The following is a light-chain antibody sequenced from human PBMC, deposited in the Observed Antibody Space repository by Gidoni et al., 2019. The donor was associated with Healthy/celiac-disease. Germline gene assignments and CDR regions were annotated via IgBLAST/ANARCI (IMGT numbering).Light chain of an antibody. J-gene: IGKJ4*01. CDR3: QQYGSSPLS. V-gene: IGKV3-20*01. Sequence: EIVWTQSPGTLSVSPGERATLSRRASQSVSSSYLTWYQQKPAQAPRLLIYGASSRATGIPDRFSGSGSGTDFTLTIRRLEPEDFAVYYCQQYGSSPLSFGGGTKVEIK. CDR2: GAS. CDR1: QSVSSSY.